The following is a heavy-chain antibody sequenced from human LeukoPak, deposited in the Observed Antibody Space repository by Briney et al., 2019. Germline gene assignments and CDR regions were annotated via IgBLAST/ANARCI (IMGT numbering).Heavy chain of an antibody. CDR3: ARHYYDSSGYWYFDY. Sequence: KTSETLSLTCAVSGGSFSGYYWTWIRQPPGKGLEWIGSIYYSGSTYYNPSLKSRVTISVDTSKNQFSLKLSSVTAADTAVYYCARHYYDSSGYWYFDYWGQGTLVTVSS. CDR2: IYYSGST. D-gene: IGHD3-22*01. J-gene: IGHJ4*02. V-gene: IGHV4-39*01. CDR1: GGSFSGYY.